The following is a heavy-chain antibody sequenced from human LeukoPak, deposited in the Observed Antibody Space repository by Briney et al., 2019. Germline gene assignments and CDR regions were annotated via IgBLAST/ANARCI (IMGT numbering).Heavy chain of an antibody. CDR1: GYTFTNYA. Sequence: GASVKVSCKTSGYTFTNYAMNWVRQAPGQGLEWMGWINTNTGNPTYAQGFTGRFVFSLDTSVSTAYLQISSLKAEDTAVYYCASVKLRRLDYWGQGTLVTVSS. CDR3: ASVKLRRLDY. CDR2: INTNTGNP. D-gene: IGHD1-7*01. J-gene: IGHJ4*02. V-gene: IGHV7-4-1*02.